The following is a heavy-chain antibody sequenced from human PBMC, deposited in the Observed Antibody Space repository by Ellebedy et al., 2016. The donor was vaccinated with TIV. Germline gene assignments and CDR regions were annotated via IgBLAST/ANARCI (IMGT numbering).Heavy chain of an antibody. Sequence: PGGSLRLSCTASGFNFNNYAMTWVRQAPGKGLEWVSAISRSGGTTYYADYVKGRFTISRDTSKNMLSVQMNGLRAEDTAVYYCAKGQYDPGEPWGQGTLVTVSS. V-gene: IGHV3-23*01. J-gene: IGHJ5*02. D-gene: IGHD7-27*01. CDR1: GFNFNNYA. CDR3: AKGQYDPGEP. CDR2: ISRSGGTT.